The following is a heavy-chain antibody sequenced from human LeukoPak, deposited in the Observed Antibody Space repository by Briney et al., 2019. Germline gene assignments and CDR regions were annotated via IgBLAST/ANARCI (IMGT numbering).Heavy chain of an antibody. D-gene: IGHD5-18*01. CDR2: IYYSGST. Sequence: SETLSLTCTVSGGSLSSYYWSWIRQPPGKGLEWIGYIYYSGSTNYNPSLKSRVTISVDTSKNQFSLKLSSVTAADTAVYYCARASRGYSYGIDYWGEGTLVTVSS. V-gene: IGHV4-59*01. CDR3: ARASRGYSYGIDY. J-gene: IGHJ4*02. CDR1: GGSLSSYY.